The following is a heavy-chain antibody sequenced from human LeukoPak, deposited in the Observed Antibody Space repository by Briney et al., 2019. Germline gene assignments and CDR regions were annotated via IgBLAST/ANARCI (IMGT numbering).Heavy chain of an antibody. J-gene: IGHJ5*01. Sequence: PGGSFRLSCSASGFSVDSSYMSWVRQTPGKGLEWGSVIYTNGKDYYAESAKGQFTISRDISKNSLDLQMNRLRVDDTAVYYCARDSPPSGIDSWGQGTLVIVSS. V-gene: IGHV3-53*01. CDR3: ARDSPPSGIDS. CDR1: GFSVDSSY. CDR2: IYTNGKD. D-gene: IGHD2-15*01.